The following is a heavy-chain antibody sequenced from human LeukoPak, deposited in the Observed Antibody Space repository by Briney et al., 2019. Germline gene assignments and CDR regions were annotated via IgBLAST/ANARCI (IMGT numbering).Heavy chain of an antibody. J-gene: IGHJ6*02. CDR1: GFTFSNCA. Sequence: GGSLRLSCAASGFTFSNCAMHWVRQAPGKGLEWVAVMSYDGGHKYYADSVKGRFTISRDNSKNTLYLQMNSLRAGDTAVYYCAKGQLVDYGMDVWGQGTTVTVSS. CDR2: MSYDGGHK. D-gene: IGHD2-15*01. CDR3: AKGQLVDYGMDV. V-gene: IGHV3-30*18.